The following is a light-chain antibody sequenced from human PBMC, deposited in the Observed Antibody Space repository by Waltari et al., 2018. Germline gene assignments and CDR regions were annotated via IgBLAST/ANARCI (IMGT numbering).Light chain of an antibody. J-gene: IGKJ4*02. Sequence: IVLTQSPGTLSLSLGDRATLSCRASQRISDSSLVWHQQRPGQPPRLLIYGASTRAAGIPDRFSGSGSGTNFTLTISRLETEDFAVYYCQQYGSSFGGGTKVEF. CDR2: GAS. CDR1: QRISDSS. V-gene: IGKV3-20*01. CDR3: QQYGSS.